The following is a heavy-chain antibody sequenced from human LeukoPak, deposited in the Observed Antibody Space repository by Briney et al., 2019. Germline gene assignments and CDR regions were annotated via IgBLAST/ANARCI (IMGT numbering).Heavy chain of an antibody. CDR2: IYQSGST. Sequence: SETLSLTCAVSGGSIGSSKWWSWVRQPPGKGLEWIGEIYQSGSTNCNPSLKSRVTISVDTSKNQFSLKLSSVTAADTAVYYCARAQGPDYWGQGTLVTVSS. CDR3: ARAQGPDY. J-gene: IGHJ4*02. CDR1: GGSIGSSKW. V-gene: IGHV4-4*02.